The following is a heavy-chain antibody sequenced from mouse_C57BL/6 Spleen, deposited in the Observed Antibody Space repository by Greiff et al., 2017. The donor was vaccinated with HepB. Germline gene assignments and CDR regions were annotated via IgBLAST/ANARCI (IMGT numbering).Heavy chain of an antibody. J-gene: IGHJ1*03. Sequence: EVHLVESGAELVKPGASVKLSCTASGFNIKDYYMHWVKQRTEQGLEWIGRIDPEDGETKYAPKFQGKATITADTSSNTAYLQLSSLTSEDTAVYYCARRGITTVVGGDWDFDVWGTGTTVTVSS. D-gene: IGHD1-1*01. CDR1: GFNIKDYY. CDR2: IDPEDGET. V-gene: IGHV14-2*01. CDR3: ARRGITTVVGGDWDFDV.